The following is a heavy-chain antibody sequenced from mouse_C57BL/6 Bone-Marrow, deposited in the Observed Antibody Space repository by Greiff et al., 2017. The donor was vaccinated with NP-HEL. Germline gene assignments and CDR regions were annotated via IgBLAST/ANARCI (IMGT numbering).Heavy chain of an antibody. J-gene: IGHJ3*01. V-gene: IGHV5-9*01. CDR2: ISGGGGNT. Sequence: EVQGVESGGGLVKPGGSLKLSCAASGFTFSSYTMSWVRQTPEKRLEWVATISGGGGNTYYPDSVKGRFTIARDNAKNTLYLQMSSLRSEDTALYYCATAWFAYWGQGTLVTVSA. CDR3: ATAWFAY. CDR1: GFTFSSYT.